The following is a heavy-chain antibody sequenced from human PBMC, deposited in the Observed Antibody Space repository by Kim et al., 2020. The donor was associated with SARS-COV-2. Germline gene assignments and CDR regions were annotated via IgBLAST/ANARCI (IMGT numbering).Heavy chain of an antibody. D-gene: IGHD3-9*01. Sequence: GGSLRLSCAAPGFTFRNYVMRWVRQAPGKWLEWVAVISSDGSNDNYADSEKGTFTIYRYNSNNTLYLQMNSLRAEDTSVYECEKVCNILTGFYDPSPSHCWGAGTLLTVSS. V-gene: IGHV3-30*18. CDR1: GFTFRNYV. CDR3: EKVCNILTGFYDPSPSHC. CDR2: ISSDGSND. J-gene: IGHJ4*02.